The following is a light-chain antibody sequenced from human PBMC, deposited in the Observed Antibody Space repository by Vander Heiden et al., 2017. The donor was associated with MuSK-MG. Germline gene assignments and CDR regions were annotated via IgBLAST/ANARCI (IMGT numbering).Light chain of an antibody. CDR3: QSYDSSLSGSRVV. V-gene: IGLV1-40*01. CDR1: SSNIGAGYD. J-gene: IGLJ2*01. CDR2: GNS. Sequence: QSVLTQPPSVSGAPGRRVTISCNGRSSNIGAGYDVHWYQQLPGTAPKLLIYGNSNRPSGVPDRFSGSKSGTSASLAITGLQAEDEADYYCQSYDSSLSGSRVVFGGGTKLTVL.